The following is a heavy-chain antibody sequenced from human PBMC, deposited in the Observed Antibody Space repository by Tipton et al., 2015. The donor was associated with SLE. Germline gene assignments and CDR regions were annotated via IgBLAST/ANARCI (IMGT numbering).Heavy chain of an antibody. CDR2: ITAYGTTT. CDR1: GFTFKNYA. CDR3: ARDSFALVGGITPDY. Sequence: SLRLSCAASGFTFKNYAMGWVRQAPGKGLEWVSAITAYGTTTFYADSVKGRFTISRDNSNNTLFLLMNSLRVEDTAMYYCARDSFALVGGITPDYWGQGTLVTVSS. J-gene: IGHJ4*02. D-gene: IGHD3-16*01. V-gene: IGHV3-23*01.